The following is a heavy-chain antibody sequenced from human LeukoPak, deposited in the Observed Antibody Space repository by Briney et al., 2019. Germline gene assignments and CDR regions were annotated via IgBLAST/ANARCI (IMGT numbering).Heavy chain of an antibody. CDR3: ARGPAFYDFWSGYLDY. V-gene: IGHV1-8*01. CDR1: GYTFTSYD. CDR2: MNPNSGNT. J-gene: IGHJ4*02. D-gene: IGHD3-3*01. Sequence: ASVKVSCKASGYTFTSYDINWVRQTTGQGLEWMGWMNPNSGNTGYAQKFQGRVTMTRNTSISTAYMELSSLRSEDTAVYYCARGPAFYDFWSGYLDYWGQGTLVTVSS.